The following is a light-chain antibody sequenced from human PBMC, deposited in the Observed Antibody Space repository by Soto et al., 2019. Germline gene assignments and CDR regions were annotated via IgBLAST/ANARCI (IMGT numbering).Light chain of an antibody. V-gene: IGKV3-15*01. J-gene: IGKJ4*01. CDR1: QTVSRN. CDR2: GAS. Sequence: EIVMSQSPATLSVSAGERATLSCRASQTVSRNLAWYQQKPGQAPTLLIYGASTMASVIPARFSGSGSGTEFLLTITGFKPEDLEVYSCKQYHICPGTFAKGTKV. CDR3: KQYHICPGT.